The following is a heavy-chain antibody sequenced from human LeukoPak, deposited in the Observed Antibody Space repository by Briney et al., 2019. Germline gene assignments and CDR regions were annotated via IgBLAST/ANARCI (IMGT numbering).Heavy chain of an antibody. CDR1: GGSFSGYY. CDR2: INHSGST. Sequence: SETLSLTCALYGGSFSGYYWSWMRQTPGEGREWIGEINHSGSTNSNPSLKRRVTISVDTSKNQFSLKLSSVTAADTAVYYCARTRRWLQFEDYWGQGTLVTVSS. CDR3: ARTRRWLQFEDY. V-gene: IGHV4-34*01. J-gene: IGHJ4*02. D-gene: IGHD5-24*01.